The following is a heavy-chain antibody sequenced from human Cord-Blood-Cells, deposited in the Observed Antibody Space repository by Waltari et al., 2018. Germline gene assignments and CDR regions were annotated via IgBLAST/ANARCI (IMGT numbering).Heavy chain of an antibody. J-gene: IGHJ3*02. Sequence: QVQLQQWGAGLLKPSATLSPTCAVYGGSFSGYSWSRIRQPPGKGLEWIGEINHSGSTNYNPSLKSRVTISVDTSKNQFSLKLSSVTAADTAVYYCARATSWGWGAFEIWGQGTMVTVSS. CDR3: ARATSWGWGAFEI. CDR1: GGSFSGYS. D-gene: IGHD3-16*01. V-gene: IGHV4-34*01. CDR2: INHSGST.